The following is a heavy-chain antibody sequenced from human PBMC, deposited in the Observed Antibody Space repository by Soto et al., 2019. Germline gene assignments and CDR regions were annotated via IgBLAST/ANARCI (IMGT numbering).Heavy chain of an antibody. J-gene: IGHJ4*02. CDR1: GYSFMKYG. CDR3: AREASILIPAAQPSRFDS. Sequence: GASVKVSCKGFGYSFMKYGINWVRQDPGQGLEWVGWISPYSGYTHSAQKFHGRLTLTTDTAASTAYMELRILRSADTALYYCAREASILIPAAQPSRFDSWGQGTLVTVPQ. V-gene: IGHV1-18*01. D-gene: IGHD2-2*01. CDR2: ISPYSGYT.